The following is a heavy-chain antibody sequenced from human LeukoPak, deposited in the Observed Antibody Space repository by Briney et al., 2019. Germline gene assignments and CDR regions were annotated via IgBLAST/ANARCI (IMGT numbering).Heavy chain of an antibody. V-gene: IGHV4-39*01. J-gene: IGHJ1*01. CDR3: ARRRYYDGSGYLE. D-gene: IGHD3-22*01. CDR2: IYYSGST. Sequence: SETLSLNCSVSGDSVSRSDSYWDWIRQPPGKGLEWIGTIYYSGSTYYSPSLKSRVTMSGDPSNTQFSLNLRSVTAADTAVYYCARRRYYDGSGYLEWGQGTLLSVSS. CDR1: GDSVSRSDSY.